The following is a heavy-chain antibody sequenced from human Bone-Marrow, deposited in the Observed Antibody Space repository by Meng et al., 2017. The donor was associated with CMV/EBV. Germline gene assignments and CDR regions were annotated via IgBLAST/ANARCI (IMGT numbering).Heavy chain of an antibody. CDR3: ARAGYGLLSNDY. CDR1: GYTFTGYY. V-gene: IGHV1-2*02. D-gene: IGHD5-12*01. J-gene: IGHJ4*02. Sequence: ASVKVSCKASGYTFTGYYMHWVRQAPGQGLEWMGWINPNSGGTNYAQKFQGRVTMTRDTSISTAYMELSRLRSDGTVVYYCARAGYGLLSNDYWGQGTLVTVSS. CDR2: INPNSGGT.